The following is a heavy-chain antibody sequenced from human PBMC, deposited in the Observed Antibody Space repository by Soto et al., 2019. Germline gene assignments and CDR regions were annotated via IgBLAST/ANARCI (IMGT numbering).Heavy chain of an antibody. CDR2: IHHSGST. Sequence: SETLSLTCAVSGGSISSSNCWSWVRQPPGKGLEWIGEIHHSGSTNYNPSLRSRVTISVDKSKKQFSLKLSSVTAADTDVYYCARFIAADGTDDYWGQGTLVTVSS. D-gene: IGHD6-13*01. CDR1: GGSISSSNC. CDR3: ARFIAADGTDDY. V-gene: IGHV4-4*02. J-gene: IGHJ4*02.